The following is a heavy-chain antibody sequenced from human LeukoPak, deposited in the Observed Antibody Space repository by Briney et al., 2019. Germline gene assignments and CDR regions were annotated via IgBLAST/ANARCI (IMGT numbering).Heavy chain of an antibody. CDR3: ARGRPSRTYWGAFDI. J-gene: IGHJ3*02. Sequence: ASVRVSCKASGYTFTSYDINWVRQATGQGLEWMGWMNPNSGNTGYARKFQGRVTMTRNTSISTAYMELSSLRSEDTAVYYRARGRPSRTYWGAFDIWGQGTMVTVSS. CDR1: GYTFTSYD. V-gene: IGHV1-8*01. D-gene: IGHD7-27*01. CDR2: MNPNSGNT.